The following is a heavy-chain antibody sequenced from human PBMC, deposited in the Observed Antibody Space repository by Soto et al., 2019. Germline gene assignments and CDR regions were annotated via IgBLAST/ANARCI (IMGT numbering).Heavy chain of an antibody. V-gene: IGHV3-30-3*01. CDR2: ISYDGSNK. D-gene: IGHD6-13*01. J-gene: IGHJ6*02. CDR3: ARDINPYSSPTGMDV. Sequence: LGGSLRLSCAASGFTFSSYAMHWVRQAPGKGLEWVAVISYDGSNKYYADSVKGRFTISRDNSKNTLYLQMNSLRAEDTAVYYCARDINPYSSPTGMDVWGQGTTVTVSS. CDR1: GFTFSSYA.